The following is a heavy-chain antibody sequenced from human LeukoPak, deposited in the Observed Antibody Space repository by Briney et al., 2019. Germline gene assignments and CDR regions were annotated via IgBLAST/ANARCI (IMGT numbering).Heavy chain of an antibody. CDR3: AREGSGRAVAGTFDY. CDR1: GGSFSGYY. CDR2: INHSGST. D-gene: IGHD6-13*01. Sequence: SETLSLTCAVYGGSFSGYYWSWIRQPPGKGLEWIGEINHSGSTNYNPSLKSRVTISVDTSKNQFSLKLSSVTAADTAVYSCAREGSGRAVAGTFDYWSQGTLVTVSS. J-gene: IGHJ4*02. V-gene: IGHV4-34*01.